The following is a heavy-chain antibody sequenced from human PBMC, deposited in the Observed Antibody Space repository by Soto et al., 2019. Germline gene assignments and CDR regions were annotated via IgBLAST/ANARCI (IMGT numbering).Heavy chain of an antibody. J-gene: IGHJ3*02. CDR2: IYSGGST. CDR3: ARVGIYYGSGSYHDAFDI. CDR1: GFTVSSNY. Sequence: EVQLVESGGGLVQPGGSLRLSCAASGFTVSSNYMSWVRQAPGKGLEWVSVIYSGGSTYYADSVKGRFTISRDNSKNTLYLQMNSLSAEDTAVYYCARVGIYYGSGSYHDAFDIWGQGTMVTVSS. V-gene: IGHV3-66*01. D-gene: IGHD3-10*01.